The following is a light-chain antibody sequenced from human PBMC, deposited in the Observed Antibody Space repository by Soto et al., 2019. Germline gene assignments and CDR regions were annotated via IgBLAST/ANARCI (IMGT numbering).Light chain of an antibody. J-gene: IGLJ1*01. CDR1: SSDVDNNNY. Sequence: QAVVTQPASVSGSPGQSITISCTATSSDVDNNNYVSWYQQHPGKAPKLIISEVSNRPSGVSNRFSGSKSGNTASLTISGLQAEDEADYYCSSYTRSSTYVFGTGTKLTVL. CDR3: SSYTRSSTYV. V-gene: IGLV2-14*01. CDR2: EVS.